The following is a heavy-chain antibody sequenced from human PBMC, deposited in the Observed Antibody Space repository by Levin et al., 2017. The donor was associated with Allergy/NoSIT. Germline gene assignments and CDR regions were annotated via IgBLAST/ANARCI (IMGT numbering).Heavy chain of an antibody. Sequence: ASVKVSCKTSGYTFNTYYISWVRQAPGQGFEWMGWISGYNGATNYAQNLQGRVTMTMDTSTTAVYMELRSLRSDDTAVYYCARGGGWLQWGQVFDCWGQGTLVTVSS. J-gene: IGHJ4*02. CDR3: ARGGGWLQWGQVFDC. V-gene: IGHV1-18*01. CDR1: GYTFNTYY. D-gene: IGHD5-24*01. CDR2: ISGYNGAT.